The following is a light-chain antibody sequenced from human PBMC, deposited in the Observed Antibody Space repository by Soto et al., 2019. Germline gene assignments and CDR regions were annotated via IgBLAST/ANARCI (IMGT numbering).Light chain of an antibody. CDR1: SSDVGGYNY. CDR3: SSYTTSSTWV. J-gene: IGLJ3*02. Sequence: QSVLTQPASVSGSPGQSITISCTGTSSDVGGYNYVSWYQQHPGKAPKLMIYDVTNRPSGVSSRFSGSKSGNTASLTISGLQAEDEADYYCSSYTTSSTWVFGVGTKLTVL. CDR2: DVT. V-gene: IGLV2-14*01.